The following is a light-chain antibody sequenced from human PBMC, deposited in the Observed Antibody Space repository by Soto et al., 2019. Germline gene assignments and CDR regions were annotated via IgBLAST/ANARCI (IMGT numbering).Light chain of an antibody. J-gene: IGLJ2*01. CDR1: SSDVGAYNY. Sequence: QSALTQPRSVSGSPGQSVTIPCTGTSSDVGAYNYVSWYQQHPGEAPKLMIYDVIKRPSGVPDRFSGSKSGNTASLTISGLQAEDEADYYCSSYAVNCYAIFGGGTKLTVL. V-gene: IGLV2-11*01. CDR3: SSYAVNCYAI. CDR2: DVI.